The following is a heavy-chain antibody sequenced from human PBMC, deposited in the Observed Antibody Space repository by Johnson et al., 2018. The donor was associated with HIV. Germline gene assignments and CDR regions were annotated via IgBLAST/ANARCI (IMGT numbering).Heavy chain of an antibody. J-gene: IGHJ3*02. CDR3: VRGGTAYWDRVSAFDI. V-gene: IGHV3-48*04. D-gene: IGHD2-8*02. Sequence: VQLVESGGGVVRPGGSLRLSCAASGFSFDDYGMSWVRQAPGKGLEWVSYISSSGSTIYYADSVTGRFTISRDNGMNSLYLQMNSLRAEDTAVYYCVRGGTAYWDRVSAFDIWGQGTMVTVSS. CDR1: GFSFDDYG. CDR2: ISSSGSTI.